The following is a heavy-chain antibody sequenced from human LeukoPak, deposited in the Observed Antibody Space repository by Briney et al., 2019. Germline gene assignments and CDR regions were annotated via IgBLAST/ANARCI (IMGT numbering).Heavy chain of an antibody. Sequence: PGGSLRLSCAASGFTFSSYSMNWVRQAPGKGLEWVSSISSSSSYIYYADSVKGRFTISRGNAKNSLYLQMDSPRAEDTAVYYCARDLDYGEAVWRTEFDYWGQGTLVTVSS. CDR3: ARDLDYGEAVWRTEFDY. CDR2: ISSSSSYI. D-gene: IGHD4-17*01. V-gene: IGHV3-21*01. CDR1: GFTFSSYS. J-gene: IGHJ4*02.